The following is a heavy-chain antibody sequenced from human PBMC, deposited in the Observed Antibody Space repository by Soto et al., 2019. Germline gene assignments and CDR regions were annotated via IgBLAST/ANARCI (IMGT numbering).Heavy chain of an antibody. CDR1: GYTFTGYS. CDR2: ISAYSGDT. J-gene: IGHJ4*02. Sequence: QVQLVQSGAEVKKPGASVKVSCKASGYTFTGYSGGWVRQAPGQGLEWMGWISAYSGDTYYTQRFQDRLTMTTDASTSTAYMELRSLRSDDTAVYYCARPSGSYGDYAWSLKYWGQGTLVTVSS. D-gene: IGHD4-17*01. V-gene: IGHV1-18*01. CDR3: ARPSGSYGDYAWSLKY.